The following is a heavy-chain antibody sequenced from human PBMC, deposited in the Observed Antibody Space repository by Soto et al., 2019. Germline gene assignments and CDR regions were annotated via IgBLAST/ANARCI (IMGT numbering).Heavy chain of an antibody. CDR1: GGSISSGDYY. D-gene: IGHD3-22*01. Sequence: PSETLSLTCTVSGGSISSGDYYWSWIRQPPGKGLEWIGYIYYSGSTYYNPSLKSRVTISVDTSKNQFSLKLSSVTAADTAVYYCARALYYYDSSGYFFDYWGQGTLVTVSS. CDR2: IYYSGST. CDR3: ARALYYYDSSGYFFDY. J-gene: IGHJ4*02. V-gene: IGHV4-30-4*01.